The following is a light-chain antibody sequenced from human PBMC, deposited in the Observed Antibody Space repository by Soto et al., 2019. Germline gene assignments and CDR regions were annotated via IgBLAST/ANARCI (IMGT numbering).Light chain of an antibody. CDR1: QSLLHSNGYNY. Sequence: VMTQSPLSLPVTPGEPASISCRSSQSLLHSNGYNYLDWFLQRQGQSPQLLIYLGSNRASGVPDRFSGSGSGTDFTLKISRVEAEDVAVYYCMHALQPPLTFGGGTKVEIK. CDR2: LGS. J-gene: IGKJ4*01. CDR3: MHALQPPLT. V-gene: IGKV2-28*01.